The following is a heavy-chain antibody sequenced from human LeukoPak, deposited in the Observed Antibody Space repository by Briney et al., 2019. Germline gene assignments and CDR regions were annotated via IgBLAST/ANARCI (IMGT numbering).Heavy chain of an antibody. CDR1: GFTFSSYG. Sequence: PGGSLRLSCAASGFTFSSYGMRWVRQAPGKGLEWVAVISYDGSNKYYADSVKGRFTISRDNSKNTLYLQMNSLRAEDTAVYYCALIAVAEGFDYWSQGTLVTVSS. V-gene: IGHV3-30*03. J-gene: IGHJ4*02. CDR2: ISYDGSNK. D-gene: IGHD6-19*01. CDR3: ALIAVAEGFDY.